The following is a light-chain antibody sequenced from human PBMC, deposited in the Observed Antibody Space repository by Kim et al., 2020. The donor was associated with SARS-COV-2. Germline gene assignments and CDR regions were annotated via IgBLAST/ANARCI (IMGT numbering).Light chain of an antibody. Sequence: SYELTQPPSVSVAPGKTARITCGGNNIGSKSVHWYQQKPGQAPVLVIYYDSDRPSGIPERFSGSNSGNTATLTISRGEAGDEADYYCQVWDSSSDPVVFGGGTQLTVL. V-gene: IGLV3-21*04. CDR1: NIGSKS. CDR2: YDS. J-gene: IGLJ2*01. CDR3: QVWDSSSDPVV.